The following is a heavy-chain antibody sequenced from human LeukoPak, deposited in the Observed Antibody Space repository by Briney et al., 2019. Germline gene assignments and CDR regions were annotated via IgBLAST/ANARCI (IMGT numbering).Heavy chain of an antibody. Sequence: PGGSLRLSCAASGFTFSNYGMHWVRQTPGKGLEWIGSIYYSGNTYYNASLKSQVSISIDTSKNQFSLKLTSVTAADTAVYYCARHQLTMVRGVIGGGYYFDYWGQGTLVTVSS. CDR3: ARHQLTMVRGVIGGGYYFDY. J-gene: IGHJ4*02. CDR1: GFTFSNYG. V-gene: IGHV4-39*01. D-gene: IGHD3-10*01. CDR2: IYYSGNT.